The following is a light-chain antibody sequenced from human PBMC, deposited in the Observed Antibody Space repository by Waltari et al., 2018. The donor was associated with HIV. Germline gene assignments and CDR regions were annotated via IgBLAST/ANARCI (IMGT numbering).Light chain of an antibody. CDR1: SSNIGSTY. CDR3: AAWDDSLSGRGV. J-gene: IGLJ2*01. V-gene: IGLV1-47*01. CDR2: RNY. Sequence: QSVLTQPPSASGTPGQRVTISCSGSSSNIGSTYVYWYQPLPGTAPKLLIYRNYQRPSGVPDRFSGSKSGTSASLAISGLRSEDEADYYCAAWDDSLSGRGVFGGGTKLTVL.